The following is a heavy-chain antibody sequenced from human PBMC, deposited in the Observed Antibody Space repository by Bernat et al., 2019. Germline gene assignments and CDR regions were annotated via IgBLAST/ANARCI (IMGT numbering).Heavy chain of an antibody. CDR2: ISYDGSNK. J-gene: IGHJ4*02. CDR1: GFTFSSYA. Sequence: QVQLVESGGGVVQPGRSLRLSCAASGFTFSSYAMHWVRQAPGKGLEWVAVISYDGSNKYYADSVKGRFTISRDNSKNTLYLQMNSLRAEDTAVYYCARLGYSYGGSLWGPGTLVTGSA. V-gene: IGHV3-30-3*01. D-gene: IGHD5-18*01. CDR3: ARLGYSYGGSL.